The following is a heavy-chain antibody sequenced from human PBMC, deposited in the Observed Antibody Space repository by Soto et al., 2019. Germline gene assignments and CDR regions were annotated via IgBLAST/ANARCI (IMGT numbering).Heavy chain of an antibody. J-gene: IGHJ5*01. CDR2: VYYSGGA. D-gene: IGHD2-21*01. V-gene: IGHV4-39*01. Sequence: SETLSLTCTVSGVSIHNSHSFWGWIRQPPGKGLEFIGTVYYSGGAHYNSSLKSRVTISVDTANNQVSLRMRSLTAANTAVYYCGRVVEGATRHTDLDSWGQGTLVTVSS. CDR3: GRVVEGATRHTDLDS. CDR1: GVSIHNSHSF.